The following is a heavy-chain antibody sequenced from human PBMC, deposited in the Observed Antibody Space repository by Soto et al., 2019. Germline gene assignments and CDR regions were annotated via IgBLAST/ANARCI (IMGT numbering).Heavy chain of an antibody. V-gene: IGHV3-21*01. D-gene: IGHD3-22*01. J-gene: IGHJ3*02. CDR1: GFTFSSYS. Sequence: GGSLRLSCAASGFTFSSYSMNWVRQAPGKGLEWVSSISSSSSYIYYADSVEGRFTISRDNAKNSLYLQMNSLRAEDTAVYYCARDRYYYDSSGLDAFDIWGQGTMVTVSS. CDR2: ISSSSSYI. CDR3: ARDRYYYDSSGLDAFDI.